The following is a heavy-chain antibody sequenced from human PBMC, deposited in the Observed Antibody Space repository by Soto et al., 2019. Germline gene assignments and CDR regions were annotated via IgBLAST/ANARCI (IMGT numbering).Heavy chain of an antibody. D-gene: IGHD6-19*01. CDR3: ARSPASSGWYYYYYGMDV. CDR2: IGTAGDT. J-gene: IGHJ6*02. V-gene: IGHV3-13*01. CDR1: GFTFSSYD. Sequence: GGSLRLSCAASGFTFSSYDMHWVRQATGKVLEWVSAIGTAGDTYYPGSVKGRFTISRENAKNSLYLQMNSLRTEDTAVYYCARSPASSGWYYYYYGMDVWGQGITVTVSS.